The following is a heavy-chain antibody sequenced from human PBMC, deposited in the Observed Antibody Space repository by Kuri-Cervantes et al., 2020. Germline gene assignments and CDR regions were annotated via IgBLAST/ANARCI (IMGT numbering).Heavy chain of an antibody. CDR1: GFTFRNYA. CDR2: IYCCGST. V-gene: IGHV3-66*01. D-gene: IGHD3-22*01. J-gene: IGHJ6*03. Sequence: GGSLRLPCTASGFTFRNYAIHWVRQAPGKGLEWVSVIYCCGSTYYADSVKGRFTISRDNSKNSLYLQMNSLRVEDTAVYYCARGIKGGYYYDSSGSLVVDYYYYMDVWGKGTTVTVSS. CDR3: ARGIKGGYYYDSSGSLVVDYYYYMDV.